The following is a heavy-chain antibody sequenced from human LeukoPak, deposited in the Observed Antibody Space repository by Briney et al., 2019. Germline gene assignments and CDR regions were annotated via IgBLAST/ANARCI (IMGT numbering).Heavy chain of an antibody. V-gene: IGHV1-18*01. J-gene: IGHJ4*02. Sequence: ASVKVSCKASGGTFSSYAISWVRQATGQGLEWMGWISPYSGNTNYAQKLQDRVTMTTDTSTSTAYMELRRLRSDDTAMYYCARDASTSASDFWGQGTLVTVSS. D-gene: IGHD6-6*01. CDR2: ISPYSGNT. CDR3: ARDASTSASDF. CDR1: GGTFSSYA.